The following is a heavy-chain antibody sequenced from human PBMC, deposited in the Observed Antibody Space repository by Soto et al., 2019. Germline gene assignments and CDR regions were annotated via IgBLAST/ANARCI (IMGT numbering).Heavy chain of an antibody. CDR1: GGTFSSYA. Sequence: QVQLVQSGDEVKKPGSSVKVSCTASGGTFSSYAISWVRQAPGQGLEWMGGIIPIFGTADYAQKFQGRVTITADESTSTAYMELSSLRSEDTAVYYCASPYSSGWYGGFDYWGQGTLVTVSS. D-gene: IGHD6-19*01. V-gene: IGHV1-69*12. CDR2: IIPIFGTA. CDR3: ASPYSSGWYGGFDY. J-gene: IGHJ4*02.